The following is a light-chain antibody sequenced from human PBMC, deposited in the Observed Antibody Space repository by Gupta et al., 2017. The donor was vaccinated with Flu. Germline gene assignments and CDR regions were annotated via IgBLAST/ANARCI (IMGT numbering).Light chain of an antibody. Sequence: QSALTQPASVSGSPGPSITISCTGTSNDVGGYYSVSWYQQHPGKVPKLIIYDVTDRPSGISDRFSGSKSGNSASLTISGLQAEDEADYYCSSFTSTSTLLFGGGTKLTVL. CDR1: SNDVGGYYS. V-gene: IGLV2-14*01. CDR2: DVT. J-gene: IGLJ2*01. CDR3: SSFTSTSTLL.